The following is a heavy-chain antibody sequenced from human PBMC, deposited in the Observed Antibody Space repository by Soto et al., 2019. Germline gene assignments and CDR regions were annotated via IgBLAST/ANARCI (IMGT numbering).Heavy chain of an antibody. V-gene: IGHV1-3*01. CDR1: GYTFSRNA. CDR3: AREKCSSTSCCLYYGMDV. D-gene: IGHD2-2*01. J-gene: IGHJ6*02. CDR2: INAGNGNT. Sequence: QVQLVQSGAEVKKPGASVKVSCKASGYTFSRNAMHWVRQAPGQSLEWMGWINAGNGNTKYSKKFKGRVTITRDTAASTAYMELSSLRSEDTAVYYCAREKCSSTSCCLYYGMDVWGQGTTVTVSS.